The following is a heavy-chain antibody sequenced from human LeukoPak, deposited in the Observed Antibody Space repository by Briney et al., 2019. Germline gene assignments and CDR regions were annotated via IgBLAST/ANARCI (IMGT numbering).Heavy chain of an antibody. V-gene: IGHV3-53*01. CDR2: IYSGGST. J-gene: IGHJ4*02. D-gene: IGHD1-14*01. CDR1: GFTVSSNY. CDR3: ARETGTAGFDY. Sequence: QTGGSLRLSCAASGFTVSSNYMSWVRQAPGKGLEWVSVIYSGGSTYYADSVKGRFTISRDNSKNSLYLQMNSLRAGDTAVYYCARETGTAGFDYWGQGTLVTVSS.